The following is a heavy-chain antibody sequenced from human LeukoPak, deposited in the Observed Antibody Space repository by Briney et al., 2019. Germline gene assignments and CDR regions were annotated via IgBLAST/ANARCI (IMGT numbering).Heavy chain of an antibody. CDR3: ARVIAAADMDV. CDR1: GLTFSDCY. Sequence: GGSLRLSCAVSGLTFSDCYMSWIRQAPGKGLEWVSYISNSGSSIYYADSVKGRFTISRDNAKKSLYLQMNSLRAEDTAVYYCARVIAAADMDVWGKGTTVTVSS. CDR2: ISNSGSSI. D-gene: IGHD6-13*01. V-gene: IGHV3-11*01. J-gene: IGHJ6*04.